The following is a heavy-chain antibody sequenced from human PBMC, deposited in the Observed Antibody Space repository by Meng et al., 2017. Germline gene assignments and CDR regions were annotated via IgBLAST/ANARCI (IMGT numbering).Heavy chain of an antibody. CDR1: GGSISSSSYY. V-gene: IGHV4-39*07. CDR3: ARVPYYGSGSYQYNWFDP. J-gene: IGHJ5*02. Sequence: QESGPGLVKHSETLPLTCPVSGGSISSSSYYWGWIRQPPGKGLEWIGSIYYSGSTYYNPSLKSRVTISVDTSKNQFSLKLSSVTAADTAVYYCARVPYYGSGSYQYNWFDPWGQGTLVTVSS. CDR2: IYYSGST. D-gene: IGHD3-10*01.